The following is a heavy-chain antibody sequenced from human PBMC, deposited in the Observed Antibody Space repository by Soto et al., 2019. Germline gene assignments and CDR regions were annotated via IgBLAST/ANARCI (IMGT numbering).Heavy chain of an antibody. CDR2: ISYDGSNK. V-gene: IGHV3-30-3*01. CDR1: GFTFSSYA. CDR3: ARDPLWGTAMVLWYFDL. J-gene: IGHJ2*01. D-gene: IGHD5-18*01. Sequence: QVQLVESGGGVVQPGRSLRLSCAASGFTFSSYAMHWVRQAPGKGLEWVAVISYDGSNKYYADSVKGRLTISRENSKKALFLQMNSLRAEDTAVYYCARDPLWGTAMVLWYFDLWGRGTLVTVSS.